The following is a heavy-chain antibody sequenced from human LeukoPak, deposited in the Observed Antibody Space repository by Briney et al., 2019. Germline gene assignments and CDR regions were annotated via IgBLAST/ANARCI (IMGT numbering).Heavy chain of an antibody. Sequence: GESLKLSCKGSGYNFTNYWIGWVRQMPGKGLEWMGIIYPGDSNTRYSPSFQGQVTISADNSISTAYLQWSSLKASDTAMYYCARQGIYCSGGSCYSDYWGQGTLVTVSS. CDR3: ARQGIYCSGGSCYSDY. CDR2: IYPGDSNT. D-gene: IGHD2-15*01. V-gene: IGHV5-51*01. CDR1: GYNFTNYW. J-gene: IGHJ4*02.